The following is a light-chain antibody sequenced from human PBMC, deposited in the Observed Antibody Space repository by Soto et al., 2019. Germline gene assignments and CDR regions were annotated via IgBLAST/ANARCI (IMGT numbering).Light chain of an antibody. V-gene: IGLV1-36*01. Sequence: QLVLTQPPSVSEAPRQRVTISCSGSSSNIGNNAVNWYQQLPGKAPKLLIYYDDLLPSGVSDRFSGSKSGTSASLAISGLQSEDEADYYCAALDDSLNGWVFGGGTKLTVL. CDR3: AALDDSLNGWV. J-gene: IGLJ3*02. CDR1: SSNIGNNA. CDR2: YDD.